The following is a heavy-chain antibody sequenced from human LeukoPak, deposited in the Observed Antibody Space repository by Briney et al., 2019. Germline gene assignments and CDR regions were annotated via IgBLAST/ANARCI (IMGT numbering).Heavy chain of an antibody. V-gene: IGHV5-51*01. CDR1: GYSFANYW. J-gene: IGHJ4*02. CDR2: IYPRDSHT. Sequence: GESLKISCKGSGYSFANYWIGWVRQLPGKGLEGMGIIYPRDSHTRYSPSLQGQVTISADKSVSAAYVQWSSLKASDTAIYYCARRFKTTKRFDYWGQGTLVTVSS. D-gene: IGHD1-1*01. CDR3: ARRFKTTKRFDY.